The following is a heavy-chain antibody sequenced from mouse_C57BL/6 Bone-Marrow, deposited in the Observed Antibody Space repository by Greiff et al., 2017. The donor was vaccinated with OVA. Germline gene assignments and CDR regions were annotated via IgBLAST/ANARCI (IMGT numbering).Heavy chain of an antibody. CDR3: AISTTVVAGSYWYFDV. J-gene: IGHJ1*03. V-gene: IGHV1-39*01. D-gene: IGHD1-1*01. CDR2: INPNYGTT. Sequence: VQLKESGPELVKPGASVKISCKASGYSFTDYNMNWVKQSNGKSLEWIGVINPNYGTTSYNQKFKGKATLTVDQSSSTAYMQLNSLTSDDSAVYYCAISTTVVAGSYWYFDVWGTGTTVTVSS. CDR1: GYSFTDYN.